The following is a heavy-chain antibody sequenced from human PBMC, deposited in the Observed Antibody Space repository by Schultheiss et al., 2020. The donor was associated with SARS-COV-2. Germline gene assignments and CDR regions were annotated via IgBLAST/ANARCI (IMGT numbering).Heavy chain of an antibody. Sequence: SVKVSCKASGGTFSSYAISWVRQAPGQGLEWMGGIIPIFGTANYAQKFQGRVTITADESTSTAYMELSSLRSEDTAVYYCARCRNEQQLVPDDYYMDVWGKGTTVTVSS. D-gene: IGHD6-13*01. J-gene: IGHJ6*03. CDR2: IIPIFGTA. V-gene: IGHV1-69*13. CDR1: GGTFSSYA. CDR3: ARCRNEQQLVPDDYYMDV.